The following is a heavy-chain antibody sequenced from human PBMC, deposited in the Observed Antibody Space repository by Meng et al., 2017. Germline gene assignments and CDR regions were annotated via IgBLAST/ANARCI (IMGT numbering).Heavy chain of an antibody. V-gene: IGHV3-21*01. J-gene: IGHJ3*02. D-gene: IGHD1-26*01. CDR2: ISSSSSYI. CDR1: GFTFSSYS. CDR3: VLVGATYAFDI. Sequence: GGSLRLSCAASGFTFSSYSMNWVRQAPGKGLEWVSSISSSSSYIYYADSVKGRFTTSRDNAKNSLYLQMNSLRAEDTAVYYCVLVGATYAFDIWGQGTMVTVSS.